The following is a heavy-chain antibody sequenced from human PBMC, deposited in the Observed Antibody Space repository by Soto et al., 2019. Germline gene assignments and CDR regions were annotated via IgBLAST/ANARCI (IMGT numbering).Heavy chain of an antibody. CDR2: VSGSGGST. J-gene: IGHJ4*02. CDR1: GFTFSSYA. V-gene: IGHV3-23*01. D-gene: IGHD1-20*01. Sequence: EVQLLESGGGLVQPGGSLRLSCAASGFTFSSYAMSWVRQAPGKGLEWISAVSGSGGSTYYADSVKGRFTISRDNSKETLYLQMNNLRAEDTAVYYCAKPPDYNWNDYWGQGTLVTVSS. CDR3: AKPPDYNWNDY.